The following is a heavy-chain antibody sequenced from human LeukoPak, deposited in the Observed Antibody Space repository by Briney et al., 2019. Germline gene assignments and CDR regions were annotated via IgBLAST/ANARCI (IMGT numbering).Heavy chain of an antibody. V-gene: IGHV4-59*01. CDR3: AREPVGDAFDI. CDR2: IYYSGST. Sequence: SESLSLTCTVSGGSISSYYWSWIRQPAGKGLEWIGYIYYSGSTNYNPSLKSRVTISVDTSKNQFSLKLSSVTAADTAVYYCAREPVGDAFDIWGQGTMVTVSS. D-gene: IGHD1-26*01. J-gene: IGHJ3*02. CDR1: GGSISSYY.